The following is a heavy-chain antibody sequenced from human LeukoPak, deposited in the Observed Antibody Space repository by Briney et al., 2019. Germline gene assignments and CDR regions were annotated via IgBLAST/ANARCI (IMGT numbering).Heavy chain of an antibody. CDR3: AKGSYDFWSGSNWFDP. CDR2: ISGSGGST. J-gene: IGHJ5*02. Sequence: PGGSLRLSCAASGFTFSSYAMSWVRQAPGKGLEWVSAISGSGGSTYYADSVKGRFTISRDNSKSTLYLQMNSLRAEDTAVYYCAKGSYDFWSGSNWFDPWGQGTLVTVSS. V-gene: IGHV3-23*01. CDR1: GFTFSSYA. D-gene: IGHD3-3*01.